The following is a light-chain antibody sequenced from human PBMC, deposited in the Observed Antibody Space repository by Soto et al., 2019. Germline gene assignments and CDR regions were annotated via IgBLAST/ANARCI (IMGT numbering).Light chain of an antibody. CDR1: SSDVGAYDH. J-gene: IGLJ1*01. CDR2: EVT. V-gene: IGLV2-8*01. CDR3: SSDAGNYNYV. Sequence: QSVLTQPPSASGSPGQSVTIPCTGTSSDVGAYDHVSWYQQHPGKAPKLIIYEVTKRPAGVPDRFSGSKSGNTASLTVSGLQAEDEADYYCSSDAGNYNYVFXTGTKGTVL.